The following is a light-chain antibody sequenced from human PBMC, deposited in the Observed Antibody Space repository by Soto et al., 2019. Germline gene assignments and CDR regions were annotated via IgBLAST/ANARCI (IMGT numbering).Light chain of an antibody. CDR1: QSVSSY. Sequence: EIVLTQSPGTLSLSVGERVTLSCRASQSVSSYLAWYQQTTGQAPRLLIYDTSNRATGTPDRFSGSGSGTDFTLTISRLEPEDCTVYYCQQYGSSPLTFGGGTPVEIK. CDR3: QQYGSSPLT. CDR2: DTS. V-gene: IGKV3-20*01. J-gene: IGKJ4*01.